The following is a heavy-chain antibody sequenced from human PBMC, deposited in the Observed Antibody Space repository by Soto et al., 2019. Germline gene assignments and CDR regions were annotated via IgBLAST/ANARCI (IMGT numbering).Heavy chain of an antibody. CDR3: ARRSIAARTQRDYHHYGMDV. CDR2: INAGNGNT. J-gene: IGHJ6*02. Sequence: ASVKVSCKASGYTFTSYAMHWVRQAPGRRLEWMGWINAGNGNTKYSQKFQGRVTITRDTSASTAYMELSSLRSEDTAVYYCARRSIAARTQRDYHHYGMDVWGQGTTVTVSS. D-gene: IGHD6-6*01. CDR1: GYTFTSYA. V-gene: IGHV1-3*01.